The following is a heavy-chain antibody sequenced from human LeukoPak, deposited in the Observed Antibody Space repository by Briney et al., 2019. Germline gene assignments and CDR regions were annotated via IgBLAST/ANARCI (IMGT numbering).Heavy chain of an antibody. Sequence: SETLSLTCAVYGGSFSGYYWSWIRQPPGKGLEWIGEINHSGSTNYNPSLKSLVTISVDTSKNQFSLKLSSVTAADTAVYYCARGRYCSADICSGGDAFDIWGQGTMVSVSS. D-gene: IGHD2-15*01. V-gene: IGHV4-34*01. J-gene: IGHJ3*02. CDR3: ARGRYCSADICSGGDAFDI. CDR1: GGSFSGYY. CDR2: INHSGST.